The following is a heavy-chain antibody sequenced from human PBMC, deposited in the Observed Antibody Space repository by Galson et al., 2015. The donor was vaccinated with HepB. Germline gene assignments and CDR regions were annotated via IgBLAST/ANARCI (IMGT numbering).Heavy chain of an antibody. CDR3: ARAARVPALERGDAFDI. J-gene: IGHJ3*02. D-gene: IGHD2-2*01. V-gene: IGHV4-61*02. CDR1: GGSISSGSYY. CDR2: IYTSGST. Sequence: LSLTCTVSGGSISSGSYYWSWVRQPAGKGLEWIGRIYTSGSTNYNPSLKSRVTMSVDTSKNQFSLKLSSVTAADTAVYYCARAARVPALERGDAFDIWGQGTMVTVSS.